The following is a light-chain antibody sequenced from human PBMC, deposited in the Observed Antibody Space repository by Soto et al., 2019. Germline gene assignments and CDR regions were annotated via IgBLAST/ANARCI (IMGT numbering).Light chain of an antibody. Sequence: EIVLTQSPATLSLSPGERATLSCRASQSVVSYLAWYQQKPGQAPRLLIYDASNRATGISARFSGSGSGTDFTLTISSLEPEDFAVYYCQQRSKWPRTFGQGTKVEIK. CDR1: QSVVSY. CDR3: QQRSKWPRT. J-gene: IGKJ1*01. V-gene: IGKV3-11*01. CDR2: DAS.